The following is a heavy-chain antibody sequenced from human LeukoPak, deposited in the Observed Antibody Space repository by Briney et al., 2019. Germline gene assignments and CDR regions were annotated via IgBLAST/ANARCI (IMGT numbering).Heavy chain of an antibody. CDR2: ISWNNGSI. J-gene: IGHJ5*02. Sequence: PGGSLRLSCAASGFTFDDYAMHWVRQAPGKGLEWVSGISWNNGSIGYADSVKGRFTISRDNAKNSLYLQMNSLRAEDTALYYCAKDMQYQLLLGWFDPWGQGTLVTVSS. CDR1: GFTFDDYA. D-gene: IGHD2-2*01. CDR3: AKDMQYQLLLGWFDP. V-gene: IGHV3-9*01.